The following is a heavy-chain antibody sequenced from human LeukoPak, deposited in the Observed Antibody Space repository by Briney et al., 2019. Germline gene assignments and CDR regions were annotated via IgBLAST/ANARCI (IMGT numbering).Heavy chain of an antibody. CDR3: ARVEVPRDINDWYFDL. V-gene: IGHV4-38-2*02. D-gene: IGHD2-15*01. J-gene: IGHJ2*01. CDR1: GYSVAHGFF. Sequence: SETLSLTCTVSGYSVAHGFFWAWIRQPPGGGLEWIGSLYHSGTTYYNTSLKSRISTSVDTSKNQFTLKLRLVTAADTAVYYCARVEVPRDINDWYFDLWGRGTLVTVSS. CDR2: LYHSGTT.